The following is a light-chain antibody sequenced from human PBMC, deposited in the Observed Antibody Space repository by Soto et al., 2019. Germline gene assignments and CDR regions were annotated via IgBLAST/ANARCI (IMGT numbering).Light chain of an antibody. Sequence: EIVMTQSPATLSVSPGERATLSCRASQSVSSNLAWYQQKPGQAPRLLIYGASTRATGIPARFSGSGSGTEFTLTISSLQSEDFAVYYCQQYNNGPLTCGGGTKVGSK. V-gene: IGKV3-15*01. J-gene: IGKJ4*01. CDR3: QQYNNGPLT. CDR1: QSVSSN. CDR2: GAS.